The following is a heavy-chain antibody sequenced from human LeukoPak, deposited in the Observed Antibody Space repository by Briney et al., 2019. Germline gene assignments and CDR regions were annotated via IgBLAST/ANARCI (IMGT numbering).Heavy chain of an antibody. Sequence: GGSLRLSCAASGFTFSSYSVNWVRQAPGKGLEWVSFISSSSNYIYYADSVKGRFTISRDNAKNSLYLQMNSLRAEDTAVYYCAVWGAFDHWGQGTLVTVSS. V-gene: IGHV3-21*01. D-gene: IGHD7-27*01. CDR2: ISSSSNYI. J-gene: IGHJ4*02. CDR1: GFTFSSYS. CDR3: AVWGAFDH.